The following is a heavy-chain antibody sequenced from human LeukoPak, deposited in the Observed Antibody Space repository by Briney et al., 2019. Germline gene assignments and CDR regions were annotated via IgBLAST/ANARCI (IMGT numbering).Heavy chain of an antibody. CDR2: IYSGDNT. J-gene: IGHJ3*02. V-gene: IGHV3-53*01. CDR3: ARGTASLGAFDI. Sequence: PGGSLRLSCAASGVTLSSYAMSWARQAPGKGLECVSIIYSGDNTYYADSVKGRFTISRDNSKNTLYLQMNSLRAEDTAVYHCARGTASLGAFDIWGQGTMVTVSS. D-gene: IGHD3-16*01. CDR1: GVTLSSYA.